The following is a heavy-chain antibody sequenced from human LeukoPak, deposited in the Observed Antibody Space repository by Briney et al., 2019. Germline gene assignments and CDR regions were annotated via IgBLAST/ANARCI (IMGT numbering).Heavy chain of an antibody. CDR2: IYYSGSI. CDR1: GGSISSSSYY. J-gene: IGHJ4*02. CDR3: ARGRPLLTDTFDY. D-gene: IGHD5-18*01. V-gene: IGHV4-39*07. Sequence: SETLSLTCTVSGGSISSSSYYWGWVSQPRGKGLEWIGSIYYSGSIYYHPALKSRVTISVDTSKNQFSLKLSSVTAADTAVYYCARGRPLLTDTFDYWGQGTLVTVSS.